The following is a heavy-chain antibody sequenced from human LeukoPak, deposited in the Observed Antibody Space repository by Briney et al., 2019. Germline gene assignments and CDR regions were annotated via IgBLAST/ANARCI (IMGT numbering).Heavy chain of an antibody. Sequence: GGSLRLSCAASGFTLSSYAMSWVRQAPGKGLEWVATINNSGGSTYYADSVKGRFTISRDHSKNTLYLQMNSLRAEDTAVYYCAKGRNLGGVGPPPDYWGQGTLVTVSS. CDR1: GFTLSSYA. J-gene: IGHJ4*02. CDR3: AKGRNLGGVGPPPDY. V-gene: IGHV3-23*01. CDR2: INNSGGST. D-gene: IGHD3-10*01.